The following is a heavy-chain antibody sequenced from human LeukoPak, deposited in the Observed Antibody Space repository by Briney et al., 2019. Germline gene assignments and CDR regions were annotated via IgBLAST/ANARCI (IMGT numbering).Heavy chain of an antibody. V-gene: IGHV1-2*02. CDR1: GYTFTGYY. CDR2: INPNSGVT. CDR3: GRVQGATVATNYDY. J-gene: IGHJ4*02. D-gene: IGHD4-17*01. Sequence: ASLKVSCKASGYTFTGYYMHWVRQPPGQGLEWMGWINPNSGVTNYAQKFQGRVTMTRDTSISTAYMELSRLRSDETAVYYWGRVQGATVATNYDYWGQGTLVTVS.